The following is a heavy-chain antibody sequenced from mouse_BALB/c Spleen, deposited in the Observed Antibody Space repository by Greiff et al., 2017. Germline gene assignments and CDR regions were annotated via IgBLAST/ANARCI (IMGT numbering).Heavy chain of an antibody. Sequence: VQLQQSGAELVKPGASVKLSCKASGYTFTSYYMYWVKQRPGQGLEWIAEINPSNGGTNFNEKFKSKATLTVDKSSSTAYMQLSSLTSEDSAVYYCTRAYDYVYAMDYWGQGTSVTVSS. V-gene: IGHV1S81*02. CDR3: TRAYDYVYAMDY. CDR2: INPSNGGT. D-gene: IGHD2-4*01. J-gene: IGHJ4*01. CDR1: GYTFTSYY.